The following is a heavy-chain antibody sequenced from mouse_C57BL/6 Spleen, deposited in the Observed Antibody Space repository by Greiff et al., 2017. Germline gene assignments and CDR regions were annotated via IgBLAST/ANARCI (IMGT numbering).Heavy chain of an antibody. J-gene: IGHJ2*01. CDR2: ITPSSGYT. Sequence: QVQLQQPLAELSRPGASATMSRKASGYPFTSYTMPWVILRPGQGLTWLGYITPSSGYTKYNQKFNNKATLTVDTSSSTAYMQLSSLTSEDSAVYYCDGHSVCDRGVDWRQGTIL. D-gene: IGHD2-10*02. V-gene: IGHV1-4*01. CDR3: DGHSVCDRGVD. CDR1: GYPFTSYT.